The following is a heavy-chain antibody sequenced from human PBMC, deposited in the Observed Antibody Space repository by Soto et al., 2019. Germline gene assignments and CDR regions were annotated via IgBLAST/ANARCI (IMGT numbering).Heavy chain of an antibody. J-gene: IGHJ6*03. CDR1: GGTFSSYT. D-gene: IGHD3-9*01. CDR2: IIPILGIA. V-gene: IGHV1-69*02. CDR3: ARPRGPTPEYYDILTGPTADYMDV. Sequence: GASVKVSCKASGGTFSSYTISWVRQAPGQGLEWMGRIIPILGIANYAQKFQGRVTITADKSTSTAYMELSSLRSEDTAVYYCARPRGPTPEYYDILTGPTADYMDVWGKGTTVTVSS.